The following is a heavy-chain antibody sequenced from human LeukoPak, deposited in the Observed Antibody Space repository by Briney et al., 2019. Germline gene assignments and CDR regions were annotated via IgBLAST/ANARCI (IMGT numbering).Heavy chain of an antibody. V-gene: IGHV1-18*01. D-gene: IGHD1-26*01. Sequence: GASVKVSCKASGYTFTSFGISWVRQAPGQGLEWMGWISAYNGNTNYAQKLQGRVTMTTDTSTSTAYMELRSLRSDDTAVYYCARDLGSGSYLGSLGYWGQGTLVTVSS. CDR1: GYTFTSFG. CDR2: ISAYNGNT. J-gene: IGHJ4*02. CDR3: ARDLGSGSYLGSLGY.